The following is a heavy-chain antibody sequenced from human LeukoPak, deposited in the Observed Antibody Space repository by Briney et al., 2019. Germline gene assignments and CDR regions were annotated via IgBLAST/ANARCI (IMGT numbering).Heavy chain of an antibody. V-gene: IGHV1-18*01. CDR1: GYTFTSYG. D-gene: IGHD2-2*02. Sequence: ASVKVSCKASGYTFTSYGISWVRQAPGQGIEWMGWISAYNGNTNYAQKLQGRVTMTTDTSTSTAYMELRSLRSDDTAVYYCARVGCSSTSCYTGYTHGDWFDPWGQGTLVTVSS. CDR2: ISAYNGNT. J-gene: IGHJ5*02. CDR3: ARVGCSSTSCYTGYTHGDWFDP.